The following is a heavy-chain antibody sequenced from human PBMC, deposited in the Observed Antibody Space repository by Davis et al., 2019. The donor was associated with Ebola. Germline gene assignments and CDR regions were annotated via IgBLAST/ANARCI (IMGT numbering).Heavy chain of an antibody. CDR3: ARVLVPGRWFDP. CDR2: IYHSGST. CDR1: GGSISRGGYS. D-gene: IGHD2-2*01. V-gene: IGHV4-30-2*01. J-gene: IGHJ5*02. Sequence: PSETLSLTCAVSGGSISRGGYSWSWIRQPPGKGLEWIGYIYHSGSTYYNPSLKSQVTISVDRSKNQFSLKLSSVTAADTAVYYCARVLVPGRWFDPWGQGTLVTVSS.